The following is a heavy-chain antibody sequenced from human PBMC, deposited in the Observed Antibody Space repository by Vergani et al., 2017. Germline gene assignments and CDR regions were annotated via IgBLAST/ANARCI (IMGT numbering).Heavy chain of an antibody. CDR3: ARDSDCSGGSCYDY. CDR1: GGSISSSSYY. V-gene: IGHV4-39*07. CDR2: IYYSGGT. J-gene: IGHJ4*02. D-gene: IGHD2-15*01. Sequence: QLQLQESGPGLVKPSETLSLTCTVSGGSISSSSYYWGWIRQPPGKGVEWIGSIYYSGGTYYNPSLKSRVTISVDTSKNQFSRELSSVTAADTAVYYCARDSDCSGGSCYDYWGQGTLVTVSS.